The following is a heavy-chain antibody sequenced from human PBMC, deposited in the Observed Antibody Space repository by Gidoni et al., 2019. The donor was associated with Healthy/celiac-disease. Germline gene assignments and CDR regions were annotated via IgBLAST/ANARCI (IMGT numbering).Heavy chain of an antibody. V-gene: IGHV4-30-4*01. CDR3: ARGYYGSGSYKGDCNDY. Sequence: LEWIGYIYYSGSTYYNPSLKSRVTISVDTSKNQFSLKLSSVTAADTAVYYCARGYYGSGSYKGDCNDYWGQGTLVTVSS. J-gene: IGHJ4*02. D-gene: IGHD3-10*01. CDR2: IYYSGST.